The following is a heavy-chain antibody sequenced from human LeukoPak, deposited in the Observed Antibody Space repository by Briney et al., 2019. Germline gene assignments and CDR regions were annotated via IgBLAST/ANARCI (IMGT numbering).Heavy chain of an antibody. D-gene: IGHD6-13*01. V-gene: IGHV1-2*04. CDR1: GYTFTSYY. J-gene: IGHJ3*02. CDR2: INPNSGGT. Sequence: GASVKVSCKASGYTFTSYYMHWVRQAPGQGLEWMGWINPNSGGTNYAQKFQGWVTMTRDTSISTAYMELSRLRSDDTAVYYCARWAAPTHPSSTGHAFDIWGQGTMVTVSS. CDR3: ARWAAPTHPSSTGHAFDI.